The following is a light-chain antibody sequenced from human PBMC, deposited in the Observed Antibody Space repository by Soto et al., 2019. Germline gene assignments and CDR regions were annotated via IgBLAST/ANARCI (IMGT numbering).Light chain of an antibody. Sequence: EVVMTQSPATLSVSTGAGLTLSCRASQSIHSLLAWYQQKPGQAPRLLIHGASTRATGIPARFSGSGSGADYTLTISSLQSEDIAVYYCQQYAKWPLTFGGGTKVEIK. CDR3: QQYAKWPLT. CDR2: GAS. CDR1: QSIHSL. V-gene: IGKV3-15*01. J-gene: IGKJ4*01.